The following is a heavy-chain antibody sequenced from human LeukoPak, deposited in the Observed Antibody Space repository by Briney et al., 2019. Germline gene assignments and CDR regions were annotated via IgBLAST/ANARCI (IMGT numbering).Heavy chain of an antibody. CDR2: ISSSGSTI. CDR3: ARQPEYSSGWYRGAWYFDL. CDR1: GFTFSDYY. D-gene: IGHD6-19*01. V-gene: IGHV3-11*01. Sequence: PGGSLRLSCAASGFTFSDYYMSWIRHAPGKGLEGVSYISSSGSTIYYADSVKGRFTISRDNAKNSLYLQMNSLRAEDTAVYYCARQPEYSSGWYRGAWYFDLWGRGTLVTVSS. J-gene: IGHJ2*01.